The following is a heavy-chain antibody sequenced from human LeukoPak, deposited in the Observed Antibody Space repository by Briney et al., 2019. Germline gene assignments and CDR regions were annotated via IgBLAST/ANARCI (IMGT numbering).Heavy chain of an antibody. Sequence: PSETLSLTCTVSGGSISSSSYYWGWIRQPPGKGLEWIGSIYYSGSTYYNPSLKSQVTISVDTSKNQFSLKLSSVTAADTAVYYCARAGGGYYYWGQGTLVTVSS. J-gene: IGHJ4*02. V-gene: IGHV4-39*01. CDR2: IYYSGST. CDR3: ARAGGGYYY. CDR1: GGSISSSSYY. D-gene: IGHD3-10*01.